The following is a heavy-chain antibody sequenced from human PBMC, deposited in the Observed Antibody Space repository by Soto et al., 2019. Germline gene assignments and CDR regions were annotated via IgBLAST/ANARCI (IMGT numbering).Heavy chain of an antibody. CDR2: FIPIFGTT. V-gene: IGHV1-69*12. D-gene: IGHD3-10*02. J-gene: IGHJ5*02. CDR3: ARVVSSMFEGGEWFDP. CDR1: GGTFNRQA. Sequence: QVVQSGAEVKKPGSSVKVSCKASGGTFNRQAFSWVRQAPGQGLEWMGGFIPIFGTTDYSQKFQGRVTITADEATSTAYMELGSLTSDDTALYYCARVVSSMFEGGEWFDPWGQGTLVTVSS.